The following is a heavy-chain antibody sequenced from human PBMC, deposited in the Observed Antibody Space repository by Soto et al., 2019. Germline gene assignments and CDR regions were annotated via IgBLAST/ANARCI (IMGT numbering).Heavy chain of an antibody. CDR3: ARDDDYGDYYYMDV. Sequence: QLVESGGGLVQPGGSLRLSCAASGFTFSSYWMTWVRQAPGKGLEWVANIKQDGSDKYYVDSVKGRFTISRDNAKNSLYLQMNSLRAEDTAVYYCARDDDYGDYYYMDVWGKGTTVTVSS. J-gene: IGHJ6*03. CDR2: IKQDGSDK. D-gene: IGHD4-17*01. CDR1: GFTFSSYW. V-gene: IGHV3-7*01.